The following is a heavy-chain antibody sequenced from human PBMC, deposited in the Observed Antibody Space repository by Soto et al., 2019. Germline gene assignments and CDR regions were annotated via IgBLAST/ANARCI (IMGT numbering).Heavy chain of an antibody. CDR3: AKDRLKGRYFVTGFDY. D-gene: IGHD3-9*01. CDR1: GFTFSSYS. CDR2: ISSSSSYI. Sequence: PGGSLRLSCAASGFTFSSYSMNWVRQAPGKGLEWVSSISSSSSYIYYADSVKGRFTISRDNSKNTLYLQMNSLRAEDTAVYYCAKDRLKGRYFVTGFDYWGQGTLVTVSS. J-gene: IGHJ4*02. V-gene: IGHV3-21*04.